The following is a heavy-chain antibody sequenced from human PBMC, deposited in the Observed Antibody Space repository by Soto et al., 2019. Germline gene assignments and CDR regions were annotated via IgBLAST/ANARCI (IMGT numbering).Heavy chain of an antibody. J-gene: IGHJ6*02. V-gene: IGHV3-48*03. CDR3: ARERAYCGGDCYPNGGGYYYYYYGMDV. Sequence: GGSLRLSCAASGFTFSSYEMNWVRQAPGKGLEWVSYISSSGSTIYYADSVKGRFTISRDNAKNSLYLQMNSLRAEDTAVYYCARERAYCGGDCYPNGGGYYYYYYGMDVWGQGTTVTVSS. CDR2: ISSSGSTI. CDR1: GFTFSSYE. D-gene: IGHD2-21*02.